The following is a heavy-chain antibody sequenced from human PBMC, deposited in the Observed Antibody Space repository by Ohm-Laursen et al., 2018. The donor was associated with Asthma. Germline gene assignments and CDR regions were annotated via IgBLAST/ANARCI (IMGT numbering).Heavy chain of an antibody. V-gene: IGHV4-39*01. CDR3: ARQVESRSSWYQAWCRYYNMDV. CDR2: VYYSGNT. D-gene: IGHD6-13*01. Sequence: PSETLSLTCSVSGGSISDSSYYWGWIRQPPGKGLEWIATVYYSGNTYYNSSLRSRLAISVDRSKNHFSLRLTSLTAADTAVYYCARQVESRSSWYQAWCRYYNMDVWGRGTTVIVSS. CDR1: GGSISDSSYY. J-gene: IGHJ6*02.